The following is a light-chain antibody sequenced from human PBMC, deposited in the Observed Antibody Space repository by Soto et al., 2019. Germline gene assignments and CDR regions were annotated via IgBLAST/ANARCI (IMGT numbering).Light chain of an antibody. CDR1: SSDVGGYNY. CDR3: SSYTSCSTLVV. V-gene: IGLV2-14*01. Sequence: QSALTQPASVSGSPGQSITISCTGTSSDVGGYNYVSWYQQHPGKAPKLMIYDVSNRPSGVSNRFSGSKSGNTASLTISGLQAEDEADYYCSSYTSCSTLVVFGTGTKVTVL. J-gene: IGLJ1*01. CDR2: DVS.